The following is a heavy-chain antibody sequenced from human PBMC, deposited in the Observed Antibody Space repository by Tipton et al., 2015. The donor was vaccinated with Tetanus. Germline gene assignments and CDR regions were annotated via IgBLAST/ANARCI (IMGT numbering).Heavy chain of an antibody. Sequence: TLSLTCTVSGDSLSRGGYFLNWIPQPPGEGPGGVGYIYYSGDTYLNPSLESRVSMPVDTSKNQFSLKLTSVTAPDAAVYYCARDQGGGRVVRLNWLDPWGQGTLATVSS. CDR3: ARDQGGGRVVRLNWLDP. CDR2: IYYSGDT. D-gene: IGHD6-6*01. V-gene: IGHV4-31*03. CDR1: GDSLSRGGYF. J-gene: IGHJ5*02.